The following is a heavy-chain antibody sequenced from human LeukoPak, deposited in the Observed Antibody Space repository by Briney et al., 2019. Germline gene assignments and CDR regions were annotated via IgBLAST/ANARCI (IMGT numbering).Heavy chain of an antibody. CDR2: SYYSGST. CDR1: SGSTSGYY. V-gene: IGHV4-59*01. D-gene: IGHD3-10*01. J-gene: IGHJ3*02. Sequence: SETLSLTCTVSSGSTSGYYWSWIRQPPGKGLEWIGYSYYSGSTSYSPSLKSRVTILIDTSKNQFSLKLTYVTPADTAVYYCARVRLGVGDAFDIWGQGTMVTVSS. CDR3: ARVRLGVGDAFDI.